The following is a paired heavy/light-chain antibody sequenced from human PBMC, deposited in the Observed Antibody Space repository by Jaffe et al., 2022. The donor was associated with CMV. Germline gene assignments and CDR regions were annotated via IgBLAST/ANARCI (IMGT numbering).Light chain of an antibody. Sequence: QSALTQPASVSGSPGQSITISCTGTSSDVGSYNLVSWYQQHPGKAPKLMIYEVSKRPSGVSNRFSGSKSGNTASLTISGLQAEDEADYYCCSYAGSSTFFGTGTKVTVL. V-gene: IGLV2-23*02. J-gene: IGLJ1*01. CDR3: CSYAGSSTF. CDR1: SSDVGSYNL. CDR2: EVS.
Heavy chain of an antibody. J-gene: IGHJ6*03. D-gene: IGHD3-16*01. CDR2: IIPILGIA. CDR1: GGTFSSYA. CDR3: AREGGRGLRPYYYYYMDV. V-gene: IGHV1-69*09. Sequence: QVQLVQSGAEVKKPGSSVKVSCKASGGTFSSYAISWVRQAPGQGLEWMGRIIPILGIANYAQKFQGRVTITADKSTSTAYMELSSLRSEDTAVYYCAREGGRGLRPYYYYYMDVWGKGTTVTVSS.